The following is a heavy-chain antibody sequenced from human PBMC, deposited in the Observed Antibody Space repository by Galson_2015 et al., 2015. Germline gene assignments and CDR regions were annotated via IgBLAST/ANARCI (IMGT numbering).Heavy chain of an antibody. Sequence: LRLSCAASGFTFSSYEMNWVRQAPGKGLEWVSYISSSGSTIYYADSVKGRFTISRDNAKNSLYLQMNSLRAEDTAVYYCASRMQRITIFGGGQGTLVTVSS. CDR3: ASRMQRITIFG. CDR2: ISSSGSTI. D-gene: IGHD3-3*01. V-gene: IGHV3-48*03. CDR1: GFTFSSYE. J-gene: IGHJ4*02.